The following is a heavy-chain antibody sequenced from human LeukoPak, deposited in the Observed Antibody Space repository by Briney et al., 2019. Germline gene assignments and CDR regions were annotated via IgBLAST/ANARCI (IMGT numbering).Heavy chain of an antibody. CDR2: ISAYNGNT. V-gene: IGHV1-18*01. Sequence: GASVKVSCKASGYTFTSYGISWVRQAPGQGLEWMGWISAYNGNTNYAQKLQGRVTMTTDTSTSTAYMELRSLRSDDTAVYYCARERIAVAVRFLSGFDPWGQGTLVAVSS. D-gene: IGHD6-19*01. J-gene: IGHJ5*02. CDR1: GYTFTSYG. CDR3: ARERIAVAVRFLSGFDP.